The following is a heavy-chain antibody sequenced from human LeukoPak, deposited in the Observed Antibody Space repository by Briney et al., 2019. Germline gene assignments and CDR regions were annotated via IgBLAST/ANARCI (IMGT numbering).Heavy chain of an antibody. CDR2: FDPEDGET. V-gene: IGHV1-24*01. J-gene: IGHJ6*03. D-gene: IGHD4-17*01. CDR1: GYTLTELS. CDR3: ATNTVTTFPYYYYYMDV. Sequence: ASAKVSCKVSGYTLTELSMHWVRQAPGKGLEWMGGFDPEDGETIYAQKFQGRVTMTEDTSTDTAYMELSSLRSEDTAVYYCATNTVTTFPYYYYYMDVWGKGTTVTVSS.